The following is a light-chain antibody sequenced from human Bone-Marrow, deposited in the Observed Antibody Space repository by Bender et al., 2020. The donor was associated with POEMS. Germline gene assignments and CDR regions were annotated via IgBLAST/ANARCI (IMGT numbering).Light chain of an antibody. V-gene: IGLV2-8*01. CDR3: STFAGTKGVV. CDR2: EVI. J-gene: IGLJ3*02. CDR1: SSDVGGHNV. Sequence: QSALTQPASVSGSPGQSITISCTATSSDVGGHNVVSWYQQHPGKVPKLLIYEVIKRPSGVPDRFSGSKSGNTASLTVSGLQAEDEADYYCSTFAGTKGVVFGGGTKLTVL.